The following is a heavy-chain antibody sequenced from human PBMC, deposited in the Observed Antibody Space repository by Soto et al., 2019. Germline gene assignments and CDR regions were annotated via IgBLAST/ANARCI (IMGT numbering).Heavy chain of an antibody. CDR3: ARGVTPAAVFYYYYYYGMDV. D-gene: IGHD2-2*01. CDR2: TYYRSKWYN. Sequence: SQTLSLTCAISGDSVSSNSAAWNWIRQSPSRGLEWLGRTYYRSKWYNDYAVSVKSRITINPDTSKNQFSLQLNSVTPEDTAVYYCARGVTPAAVFYYYYYYGMDVWGQGTTVTVSS. CDR1: GDSVSSNSAA. V-gene: IGHV6-1*01. J-gene: IGHJ6*02.